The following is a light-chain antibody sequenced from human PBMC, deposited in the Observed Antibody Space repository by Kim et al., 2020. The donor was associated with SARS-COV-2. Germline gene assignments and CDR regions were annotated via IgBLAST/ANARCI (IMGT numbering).Light chain of an antibody. Sequence: EIVLTQSPGTLSLSPGDRATLSCRANQSVDSNYLAWYQQKPGQAPRLLIDGASSRAAGIPDRFTGTGSATDFTLTISRLEPEDFAVYFCQQYGGSPPLTFGGGTKVDIK. J-gene: IGKJ4*01. CDR2: GAS. V-gene: IGKV3-20*01. CDR1: QSVDSNY. CDR3: QQYGGSPPLT.